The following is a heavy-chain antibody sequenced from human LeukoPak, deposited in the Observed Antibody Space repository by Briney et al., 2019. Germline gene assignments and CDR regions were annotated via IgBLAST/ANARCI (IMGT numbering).Heavy chain of an antibody. CDR1: GGSISSYY. CDR3: ARDGAAALSAFDI. Sequence: SETLSLTCTVSGGSISSYYWDWIRQPPGKGLEWIGYIYYSGSTNYNPSLKSRVTISVDTSKNQFSLKLSSVTAADTAVYYCARDGAAALSAFDIWGQGTMVTVSS. J-gene: IGHJ3*02. CDR2: IYYSGST. D-gene: IGHD4/OR15-4a*01. V-gene: IGHV4-59*01.